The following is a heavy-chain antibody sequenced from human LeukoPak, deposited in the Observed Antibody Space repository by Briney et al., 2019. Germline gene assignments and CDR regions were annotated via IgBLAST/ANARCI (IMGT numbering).Heavy chain of an antibody. Sequence: QSGGSLRLSCAASGFTFSSYEMNWVRQAPGKGLEWVSYISSSGSTIYYADSVKGRFTISRDNAKNSLYLQINSLRAEDTAVYYCAGGARGYNWYFDLWGRGTLVTVSS. CDR3: AGGARGYNWYFDL. J-gene: IGHJ2*01. CDR1: GFTFSSYE. D-gene: IGHD3-16*01. CDR2: ISSSGSTI. V-gene: IGHV3-48*03.